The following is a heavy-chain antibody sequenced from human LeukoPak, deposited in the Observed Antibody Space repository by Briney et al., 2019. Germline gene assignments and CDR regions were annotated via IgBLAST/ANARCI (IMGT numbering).Heavy chain of an antibody. J-gene: IGHJ4*02. Sequence: PGGSLRLSCAASGFTFSSYSMNWVRQAPGKGLEWVSYISSSSSTIYYADSAKGRFTISRDNAKNSLYLQMNSLRAEDTAVYYCARDVAAADYWGQGTLVTVSS. V-gene: IGHV3-48*01. CDR2: ISSSSSTI. CDR3: ARDVAAADY. D-gene: IGHD6-13*01. CDR1: GFTFSSYS.